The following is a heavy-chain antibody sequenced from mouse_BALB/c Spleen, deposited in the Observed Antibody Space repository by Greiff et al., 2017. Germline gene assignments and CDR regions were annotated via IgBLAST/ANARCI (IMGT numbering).Heavy chain of an antibody. J-gene: IGHJ2*01. Sequence: QVQLQQSGPELVRPGVSVKISCKGSGYTFTDYAMHWVKQSHAKSLEWIGVISTYYGNTNYNQKFKGKATMTVDKSSSTAYMELARLTSEDSAIYYCAREGVYYYGSSLYYFDYWGQGTTLTVSS. D-gene: IGHD1-1*01. CDR2: ISTYYGNT. CDR1: GYTFTDYA. V-gene: IGHV1-67*01. CDR3: AREGVYYYGSSLYYFDY.